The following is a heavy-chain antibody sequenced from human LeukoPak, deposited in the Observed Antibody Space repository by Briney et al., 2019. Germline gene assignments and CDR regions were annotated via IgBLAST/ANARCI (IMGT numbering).Heavy chain of an antibody. CDR2: IYYSGSN. V-gene: IGHV4-59*01. Sequence: PSETLSLTCTASGGTISSYYWSWIRQPPGKGLEWIGYIYYSGSNNYNPSLKSRVTISVDPSKNQFSLKLSSVTAADAAVYYCAREALLYGSGSYFDYWGQRTLVTVSS. D-gene: IGHD3-10*01. CDR1: GGTISSYY. J-gene: IGHJ4*02. CDR3: AREALLYGSGSYFDY.